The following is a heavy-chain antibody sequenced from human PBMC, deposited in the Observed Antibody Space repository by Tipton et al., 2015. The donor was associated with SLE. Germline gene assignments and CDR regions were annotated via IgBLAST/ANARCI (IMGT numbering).Heavy chain of an antibody. CDR2: VYHSGSA. CDR3: ARRNYDVLTGYYDAFDI. V-gene: IGHV4-30-2*01. D-gene: IGHD3-9*01. J-gene: IGHJ3*02. CDR1: GGSIGSGGYS. Sequence: TLSLTCAVSGGSIGSGGYSWNWIRQPPGKGLEWIGYVYHSGSAYYNPSLKSRVTISVDRSRNQFSLILSSVTAADTAVYNCARRNYDVLTGYYDAFDIWGQGTMVTVSS.